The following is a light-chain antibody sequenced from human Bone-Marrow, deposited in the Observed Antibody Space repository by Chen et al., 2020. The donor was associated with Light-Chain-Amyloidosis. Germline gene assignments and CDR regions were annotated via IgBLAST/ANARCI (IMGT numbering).Light chain of an antibody. CDR1: SGDVGTYNY. V-gene: IGLV2-14*01. Sequence: QSALTQPASVSGSPGQPITISCTGTSGDVGTYNYVSWYQQHPGKATKVMIYAVSNRPSGVSNRFSGSKAGNTASLTISGLQAEDEAAYYCSSFTSSSSYVFGPGTKVTVL. J-gene: IGLJ1*01. CDR3: SSFTSSSSYV. CDR2: AVS.